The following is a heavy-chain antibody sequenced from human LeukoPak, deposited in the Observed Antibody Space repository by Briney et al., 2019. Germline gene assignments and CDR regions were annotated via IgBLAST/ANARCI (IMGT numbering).Heavy chain of an antibody. D-gene: IGHD3-22*01. J-gene: IGHJ4*02. CDR1: GGSISSSSYY. Sequence: SETLSLTCTVSGGSISSSSYYWGWIRQPPGKGLEWIGSIYYSGSTYYNPSLKSRVTISVDTSKNQFSLKLSSVTAADTAVYYCARVTGYMIEDYFDYWGQGSLVTVSS. CDR2: IYYSGST. V-gene: IGHV4-39*07. CDR3: ARVTGYMIEDYFDY.